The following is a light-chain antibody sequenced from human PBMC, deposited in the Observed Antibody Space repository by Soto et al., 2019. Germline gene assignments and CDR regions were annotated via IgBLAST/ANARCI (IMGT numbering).Light chain of an antibody. CDR3: RSYAGSNTYV. J-gene: IGLJ1*01. V-gene: IGLV2-8*01. Sequence: QSVLTQPPSASGSTGQSVTISCTGTNNDIGVYDFVSWYQHHPGKAPRLIIYEVVQRPSGVPDRFSGSKSGNTASLTVSGLQAADEADYLCRSYAGSNTYVFGSAHKLTVL. CDR2: EVV. CDR1: NNDIGVYDF.